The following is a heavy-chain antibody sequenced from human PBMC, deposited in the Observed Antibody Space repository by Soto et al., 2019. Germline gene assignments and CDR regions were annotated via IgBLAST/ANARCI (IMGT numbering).Heavy chain of an antibody. CDR1: GFTFSGYW. J-gene: IGHJ6*02. CDR2: IKQDGSEQ. V-gene: IGHV3-7*05. CDR3: AREAV. Sequence: EVQLVESGGGLVQPGGSLRLSCAASGFTFSGYWMSWGRQAPGKGLEWVANIKQDGSEQFYVDSVKGRFTISRDNAKNSLYLQMNSLSAEDTAVYYCAREAVWGQGTTVTVSS.